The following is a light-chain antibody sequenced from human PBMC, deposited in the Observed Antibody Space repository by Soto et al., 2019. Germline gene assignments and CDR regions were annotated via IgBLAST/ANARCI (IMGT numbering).Light chain of an antibody. CDR1: QSISSW. V-gene: IGKV1-5*03. CDR3: QQSYTSPPFT. CDR2: KAS. J-gene: IGKJ3*01. Sequence: DIQMTQSPSTLSASVGDRVTITCRASQSISSWLAWYQQKPGKAPKLLIYKASTLKSGVPSRFSGSGSGTHFTLAISSLQPEDVATYYCQQSYTSPPFTFGPGTKVDIK.